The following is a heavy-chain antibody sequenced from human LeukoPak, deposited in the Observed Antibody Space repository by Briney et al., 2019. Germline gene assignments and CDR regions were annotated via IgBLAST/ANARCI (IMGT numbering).Heavy chain of an antibody. CDR1: GGSISSYY. D-gene: IGHD6-6*01. V-gene: IGHV4-4*09. Sequence: PSETLSLTCTVSGGSISSYYGSWMRRPPGKGLEWIGYIYTSGSTKYNPSLKSRVTISVDTSKTQFSLKLSSVTAADTAVYYCARLSRQLVPGSNYYYYYMDVWGKGTTVTVSS. CDR2: IYTSGST. CDR3: ARLSRQLVPGSNYYYYYMDV. J-gene: IGHJ6*03.